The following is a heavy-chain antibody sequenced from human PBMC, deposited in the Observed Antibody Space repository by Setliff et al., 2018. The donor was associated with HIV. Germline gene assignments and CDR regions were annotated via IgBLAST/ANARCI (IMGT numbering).Heavy chain of an antibody. CDR2: TRNEANSYTT. V-gene: IGHV3-72*01. CDR1: GFTFSNYA. J-gene: IGHJ4*02. CDR3: ARGSTVGTAFDY. D-gene: IGHD4-17*01. Sequence: PGGSLRLSCAVSGFTFSNYAMSWVRQAPGKGLEWVGRTRNEANSYTTEYAASVKGRFTISRDDSKNSLYLQMNSLKTEDTAVYYCARGSTVGTAFDYWGQGTLVTVSS.